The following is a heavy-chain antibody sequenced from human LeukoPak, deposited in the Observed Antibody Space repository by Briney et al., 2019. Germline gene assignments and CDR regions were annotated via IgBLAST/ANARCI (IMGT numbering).Heavy chain of an antibody. CDR3: ARGRYNWNY. J-gene: IGHJ4*02. CDR1: GGSMSSYY. V-gene: IGHV4-59*01. D-gene: IGHD1-20*01. Sequence: PSETLSLTCNVSGGSMSSYYWSWIRQPPGRGLEWIGYTYYSGSTNYNPSLNSRVTISVDTSKNQFSLKLRSVTAADTAVYYCARGRYNWNYWGQGILVTVSS. CDR2: TYYSGST.